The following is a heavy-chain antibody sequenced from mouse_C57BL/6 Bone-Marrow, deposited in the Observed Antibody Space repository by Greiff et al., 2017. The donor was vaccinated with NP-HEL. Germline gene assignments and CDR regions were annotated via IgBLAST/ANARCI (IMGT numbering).Heavy chain of an antibody. J-gene: IGHJ4*01. Sequence: EVQRVESEGGLVQPGSSMKLSCTASGFTFSDYYMAWVRQVPEKGLEWVANINYDGSSTYYLDSLKSRFIISRDNAKNILYLQISSLKSEDTATYYCAREGGLRRRTYAMDYWGQGTSVTVSS. CDR1: GFTFSDYY. D-gene: IGHD2-4*01. CDR3: AREGGLRRRTYAMDY. CDR2: INYDGSST. V-gene: IGHV5-16*01.